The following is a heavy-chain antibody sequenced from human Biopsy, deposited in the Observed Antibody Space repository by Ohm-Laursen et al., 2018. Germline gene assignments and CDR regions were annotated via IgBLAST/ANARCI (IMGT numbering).Heavy chain of an antibody. V-gene: IGHV4-59*11. CDR1: GGSFTGHY. J-gene: IGHJ1*01. Sequence: TLSLTWTVSGGSFTGHYWTWIRQPPGKGLEWIGHISHTGYTSYKSSLKSRVTISLDTSRKHFSLRLTSLAAADTAVYYCARGSNEYGGLYFPHWGQGTPVTVSS. CDR3: ARGSNEYGGLYFPH. CDR2: ISHTGYT. D-gene: IGHD4-23*01.